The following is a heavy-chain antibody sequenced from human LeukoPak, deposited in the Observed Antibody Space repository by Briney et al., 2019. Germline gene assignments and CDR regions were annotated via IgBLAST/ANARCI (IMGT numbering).Heavy chain of an antibody. Sequence: PSETLSLTCAAYGGSFSGYYWSWIRQPPGKGLEWIGEINHSGSTNYNPSLKSRVTISVDTSKNQFSLKLSSVTAADTAVYYCARGRILWWHTPYFQHWGQGTLVTVSS. J-gene: IGHJ1*01. CDR2: INHSGST. CDR1: GGSFSGYY. D-gene: IGHD2-21*01. CDR3: ARGRILWWHTPYFQH. V-gene: IGHV4-34*01.